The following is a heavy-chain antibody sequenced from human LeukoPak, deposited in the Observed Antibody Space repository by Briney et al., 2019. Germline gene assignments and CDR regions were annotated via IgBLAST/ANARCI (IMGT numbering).Heavy chain of an antibody. Sequence: GGSLRLSCAASGFTFSSYSMNWVRQAPGKGLEWVSVIYSGGSTYYADSVKGRFTISRDNSKNTLYLHMNSLRAEDTAVYYCARPIPSLGAFDIWGQGTMVTVSS. CDR3: ARPIPSLGAFDI. CDR2: IYSGGST. CDR1: GFTFSSYS. J-gene: IGHJ3*02. V-gene: IGHV3-66*04. D-gene: IGHD3-16*01.